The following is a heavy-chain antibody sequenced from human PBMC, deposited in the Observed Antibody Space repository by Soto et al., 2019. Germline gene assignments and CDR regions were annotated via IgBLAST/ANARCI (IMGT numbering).Heavy chain of an antibody. Sequence: PGGSLRLSCAASGFTVSSNYMNWVRQAPGKGLEWVSAISGSGGSTYYADSVKGRFTISRDNSKNTLYLQMNSLRAEDTAVYYCAKESLYDTYAPDAFDIWGQGTMVTVSS. CDR1: GFTVSSNY. V-gene: IGHV3-23*01. D-gene: IGHD3-9*01. J-gene: IGHJ3*02. CDR3: AKESLYDTYAPDAFDI. CDR2: ISGSGGST.